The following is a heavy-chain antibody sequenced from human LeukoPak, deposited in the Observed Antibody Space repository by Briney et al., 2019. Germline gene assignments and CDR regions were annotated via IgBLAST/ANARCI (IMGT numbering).Heavy chain of an antibody. D-gene: IGHD5-18*01. CDR1: GGSFSGYY. CDR3: ARSRGYSYGRPFDY. Sequence: SETLSLTCAVYGGSFSGYYWSWIRQPPGKGLEWIGEINHSGSTNYNPSLKSRVTISVDTSKSQFSLKLSSVTAADTAVYYCARSRGYSYGRPFDYWGQGTLVTVSS. V-gene: IGHV4-34*01. J-gene: IGHJ4*02. CDR2: INHSGST.